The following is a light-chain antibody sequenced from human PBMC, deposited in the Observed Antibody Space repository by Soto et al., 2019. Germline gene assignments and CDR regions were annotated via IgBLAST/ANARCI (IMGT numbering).Light chain of an antibody. V-gene: IGKV3-20*01. CDR1: QSISQS. CDR3: QQYGTSEII. Sequence: EVVLTQSPGTLSLSPGERATLSCRASQSISQSLAWYQQRPGQSPRLLIYDASRRATGIPDRFTGSGFGTDFTLTISRLETEDFAVFYCQQYGTSEIIFGQGTRLEIK. CDR2: DAS. J-gene: IGKJ5*01.